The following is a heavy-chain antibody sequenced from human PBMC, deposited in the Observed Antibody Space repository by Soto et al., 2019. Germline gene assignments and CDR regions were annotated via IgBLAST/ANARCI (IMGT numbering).Heavy chain of an antibody. CDR3: ARESGGATATLDYYYCYMDV. CDR2: INPNGGVT. D-gene: IGHD5-12*01. CDR1: GDSFNDYY. V-gene: IGHV1-2*04. Sequence: QVQLVQSGAEVRKPGASVTVSCRSSGDSFNDYYIHWVRHAPGQGFEWMGWINPNGGVTKYAQKFQGWVSMTRDTSIRTVYMQLSRLRSDDTAVYYCARESGGATATLDYYYCYMDVWGTGTTVTVSS. J-gene: IGHJ6*03.